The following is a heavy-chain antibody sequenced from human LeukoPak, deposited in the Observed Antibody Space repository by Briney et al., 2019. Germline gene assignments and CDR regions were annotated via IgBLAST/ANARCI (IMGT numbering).Heavy chain of an antibody. CDR1: GYTFTSCD. CDR2: MNPNSGNT. V-gene: IGHV1-8*01. Sequence: ASVKVSCKASGYTFTSCDINWVRQATGQGLEWMGWMNPNSGNTGYGQSFQGRITMTRGISIGTAYMELSNLTSEDTAIYYCTRGSSGRRDNWGQGTLVTVSA. J-gene: IGHJ4*02. CDR3: TRGSSGRRDN. D-gene: IGHD6-19*01.